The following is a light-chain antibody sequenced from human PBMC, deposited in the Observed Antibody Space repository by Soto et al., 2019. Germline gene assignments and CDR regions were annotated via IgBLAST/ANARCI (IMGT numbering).Light chain of an antibody. CDR1: KGSSNY. CDR3: QKYTNVPA. Sequence: DIQMTQSPSSLSASVGDRFTITCRASKGSSNYLAWYQQIPGKVTKLLISAASTLQSGVPSRFSGSGSGTDFTLTISSLQPEDVATYYCQKYTNVPAFGGGTKVEIK. CDR2: AAS. J-gene: IGKJ4*01. V-gene: IGKV1-27*01.